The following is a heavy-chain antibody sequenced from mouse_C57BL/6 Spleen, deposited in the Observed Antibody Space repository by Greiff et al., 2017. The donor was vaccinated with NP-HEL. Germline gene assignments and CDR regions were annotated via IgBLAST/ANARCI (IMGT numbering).Heavy chain of an antibody. CDR2: IDPETGGT. CDR3: TSKGVTTVVAFDY. V-gene: IGHV1-15*01. Sequence: QVQLKQSGAELVRPGASVTLSCKASGYTFTDYEMHWVKQTPVHGLEWIGAIDPETGGTAYNQKFKGKAILAADKSSSTAYMKLRSLTSEDSAVYYCTSKGVTTVVAFDYWGQGTTLTVSS. J-gene: IGHJ2*01. D-gene: IGHD1-1*01. CDR1: GYTFTDYE.